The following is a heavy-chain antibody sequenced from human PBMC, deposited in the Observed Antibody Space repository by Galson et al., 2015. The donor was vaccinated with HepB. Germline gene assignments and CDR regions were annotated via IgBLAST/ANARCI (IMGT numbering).Heavy chain of an antibody. CDR3: VLYDYTLAFDL. J-gene: IGHJ3*01. CDR2: ISGTGGST. Sequence: FLRHSCAASGFTFTSYVMSWVRLAPGKGLEYASTISGTGGSTYYADSVKGRFTISRDHSKNTLYLQMNSLRPVDTAVYYCVLYDYTLAFDLWGQGTMVTVSS. V-gene: IGHV3-64D*06. CDR1: GFTFTSYV. D-gene: IGHD4-11*01.